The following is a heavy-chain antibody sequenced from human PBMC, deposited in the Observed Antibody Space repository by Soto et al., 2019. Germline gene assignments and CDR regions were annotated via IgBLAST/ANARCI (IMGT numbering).Heavy chain of an antibody. CDR3: ARGGETPLPYYYYYGMDV. Sequence: QVQLVQSGAEVKKPGSSVKVSCKASGGTFSSYAISWVRQAPGQGLEWMGGIIPIFGTANYAQKFQGRVTITADESTSTAYMELSSLRSEDTAMYYCARGGETPLPYYYYYGMDVWGQGTTVTVSS. CDR2: IIPIFGTA. J-gene: IGHJ6*02. V-gene: IGHV1-69*01. CDR1: GGTFSSYA. D-gene: IGHD2-21*01.